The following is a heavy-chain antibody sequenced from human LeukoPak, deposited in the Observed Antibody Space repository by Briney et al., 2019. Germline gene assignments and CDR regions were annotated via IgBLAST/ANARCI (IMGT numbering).Heavy chain of an antibody. CDR1: GGTFSSYA. D-gene: IGHD3-9*01. CDR2: IIPIFGTA. J-gene: IGHJ4*02. Sequence: SVKVSCKASGGTFSSYAISWVRQAPGQGLEWMGGIIPIFGTANYAQKFQGRVTITADESTSTAYMELSSLRSGDTAVYYCARAHYDILTGYYPNYFDYWGQGTLVTVSS. CDR3: ARAHYDILTGYYPNYFDY. V-gene: IGHV1-69*13.